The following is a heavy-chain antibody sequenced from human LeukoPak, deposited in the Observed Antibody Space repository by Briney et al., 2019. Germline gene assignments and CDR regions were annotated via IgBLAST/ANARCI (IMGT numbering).Heavy chain of an antibody. Sequence: SETLSLTCAVYGGSFSGYYWSWIRQPPGKGLEWIGEINHSGSTNYNPSLKSRVTISVDTSKNQFSLKLSSVTAADTAVYYCARGISQMPSYYLDYWGQGTLVTVSS. CDR3: ARGISQMPSYYLDY. V-gene: IGHV4-34*01. CDR2: INHSGST. J-gene: IGHJ4*02. D-gene: IGHD2-2*01. CDR1: GGSFSGYY.